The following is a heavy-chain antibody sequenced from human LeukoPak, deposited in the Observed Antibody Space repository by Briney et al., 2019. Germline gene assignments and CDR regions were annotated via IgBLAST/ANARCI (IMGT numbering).Heavy chain of an antibody. D-gene: IGHD1-26*01. V-gene: IGHV3-74*01. J-gene: IGHJ4*02. CDR2: INNDGSVR. Sequence: GGPLRLSCAASGFSLSSYWMHWVRQPPGKGLVWVSRINNDGSVRTYADSVKGRFTISRDDAKNTLYLQMNSLRVEDTAIYYCAGAGASLPNYFDDWGQGTLVTVSS. CDR1: GFSLSSYW. CDR3: AGAGASLPNYFDD.